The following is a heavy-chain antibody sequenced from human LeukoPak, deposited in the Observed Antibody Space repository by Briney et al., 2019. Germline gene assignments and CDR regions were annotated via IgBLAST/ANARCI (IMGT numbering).Heavy chain of an antibody. CDR3: AKGGGAAATHLLDY. Sequence: GGSLRLSCAASRFTFSSYGLHWVRQAPGKGLEWVAFIRYDGSNKYYADSVKGRFTISRDNSKNTLYLQMSSLRAEDTAVYYCAKGGGAAATHLLDYWGQGTLVTVSS. J-gene: IGHJ4*02. CDR2: IRYDGSNK. V-gene: IGHV3-30*02. CDR1: RFTFSSYG. D-gene: IGHD6-13*01.